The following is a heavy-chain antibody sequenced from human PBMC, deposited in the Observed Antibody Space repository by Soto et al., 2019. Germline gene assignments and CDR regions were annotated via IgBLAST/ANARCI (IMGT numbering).Heavy chain of an antibody. J-gene: IGHJ4*02. CDR3: AREGDDRHFFFDS. CDR2: IYTGGNT. V-gene: IGHV4-4*07. D-gene: IGHD3-3*02. CDR1: GRSMISYY. Sequence: PSETLSLTCNVSGRSMISYYWSWIRQPAGKGLEWIGRIYTGGNTNYNPSHKSRVTMSVDTSKSQFSLSLTSVTAADTAVYYCAREGDDRHFFFDSWGQGTLVTVSS.